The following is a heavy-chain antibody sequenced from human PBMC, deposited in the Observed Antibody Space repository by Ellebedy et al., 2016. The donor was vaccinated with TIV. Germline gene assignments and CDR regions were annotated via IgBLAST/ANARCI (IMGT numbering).Heavy chain of an antibody. CDR1: GFSFGGFA. V-gene: IGHV3-23*01. CDR2: ISGSGSTA. CDR3: AKRVTMVREVITYYHYAMDV. J-gene: IGHJ6*02. D-gene: IGHD3-10*01. Sequence: GESLKISCAASGFSFGGFAMTWVRQAPGKGLEWVATISGSGSTAYYADSARGRFTISRDNSKNTLYLQMNSLRAEDKAVYYCAKRVTMVREVITYYHYAMDVWGQGTTVTVSS.